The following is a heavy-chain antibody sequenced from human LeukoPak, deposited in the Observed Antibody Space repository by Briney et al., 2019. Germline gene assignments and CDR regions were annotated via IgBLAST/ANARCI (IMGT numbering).Heavy chain of an antibody. J-gene: IGHJ4*02. CDR2: IYSGGRT. CDR1: GFTVSNKY. CDR3: AKGIVVVPTGGNFDY. Sequence: GGSLRLSCAASGFTVSNKYMSWVRQAPGKGLEWVSVIYSGGRTYYEDSVKGRFTISRDNSKNTLYLQMNSLRAEDTAVYYCAKGIVVVPTGGNFDYWGQGTRVTVSS. V-gene: IGHV3-53*01. D-gene: IGHD2-2*01.